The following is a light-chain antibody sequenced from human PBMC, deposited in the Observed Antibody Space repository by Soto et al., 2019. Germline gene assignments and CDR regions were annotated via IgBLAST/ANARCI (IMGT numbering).Light chain of an antibody. Sequence: DVVMTQSPLSLPVTLGQPDSISCKSSQSLVYSDGNTYLTWFQQRPGQSPRRLIYKVSNRDSGVPDRFSGSGSGTDFTLKISSVEAEDVGVYYCLQGTLWPYTFGQGTKLEIK. CDR2: KVS. V-gene: IGKV2-30*01. J-gene: IGKJ2*01. CDR1: QSLVYSDGNTY. CDR3: LQGTLWPYT.